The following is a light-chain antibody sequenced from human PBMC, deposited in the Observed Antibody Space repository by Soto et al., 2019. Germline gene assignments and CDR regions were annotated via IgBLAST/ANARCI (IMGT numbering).Light chain of an antibody. V-gene: IGLV3-21*04. CDR1: NIGSKS. CDR3: QVWDISSNHVV. J-gene: IGLJ2*01. Sequence: SYELTQPPSVSVAPGKTARITCGGNNIGSKSVHWYQQKAGQAPILAMYYDSDRPSGIPERFSGSNSGYTATLTISTVEAGDEADYYCQVWDISSNHVVFGGGTKLTVL. CDR2: YDS.